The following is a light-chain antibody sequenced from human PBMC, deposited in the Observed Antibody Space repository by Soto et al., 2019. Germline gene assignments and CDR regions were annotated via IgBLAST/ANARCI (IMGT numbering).Light chain of an antibody. J-gene: IGKJ4*01. CDR2: DTS. Sequence: EIVLTQSPATLSLSPGERVTLSCRASQSVTGSSIAWYQHKPGQTPRLLIYDTSTRATGVPTRFSGSRSGAEFTLTINSLQSEDFAVYYCQPYNNWPLTFGGGTKVDIK. CDR1: QSVTGS. V-gene: IGKV3-15*01. CDR3: QPYNNWPLT.